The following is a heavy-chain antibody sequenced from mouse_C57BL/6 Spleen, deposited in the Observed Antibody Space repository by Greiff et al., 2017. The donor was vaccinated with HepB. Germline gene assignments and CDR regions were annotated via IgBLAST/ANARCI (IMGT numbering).Heavy chain of an antibody. CDR3: ARSPFYDYDVLYAMDY. J-gene: IGHJ4*01. D-gene: IGHD2-4*01. Sequence: VQLQESGAELVKPGASVKISCKASGYAFSSYWMNWVKQRPGKGLEWIGQIYPGDGDTNYNGKFKGKATLTADKSSSTAYMQLSSLTSEDSAVYFCARSPFYDYDVLYAMDYWGQGTSVTVSS. CDR1: GYAFSSYW. CDR2: IYPGDGDT. V-gene: IGHV1-80*01.